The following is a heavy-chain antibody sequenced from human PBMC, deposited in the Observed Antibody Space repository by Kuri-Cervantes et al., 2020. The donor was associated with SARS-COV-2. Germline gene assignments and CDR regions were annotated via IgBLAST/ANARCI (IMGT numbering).Heavy chain of an antibody. V-gene: IGHV3-48*02. CDR3: AREAPCRIVGAICYGMDV. D-gene: IGHD1-26*01. Sequence: GESLKISCAASGFTFSSYSMNWVRQAPGKGLEWVSYISSSSSTIYYADSVKGRFTISRDNAKNSLYLQMNSLRDEDTAVYYRAREAPCRIVGAICYGMDVWGQGTTVTVSS. CDR2: ISSSSSTI. J-gene: IGHJ6*02. CDR1: GFTFSSYS.